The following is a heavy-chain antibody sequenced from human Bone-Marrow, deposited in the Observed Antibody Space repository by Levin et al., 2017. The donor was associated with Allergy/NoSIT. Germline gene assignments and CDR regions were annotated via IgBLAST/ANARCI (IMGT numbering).Heavy chain of an antibody. D-gene: IGHD3-3*01. CDR3: AKDGYYDSWGYFDL. J-gene: IGHJ2*01. CDR2: IRDRGGDT. V-gene: IGHV3-23*01. Sequence: SCEASGFTFSSYAMNWVRQAPGKGLEWVSVIRDRGGDTYYADSVKGRFTISRDDSKNTLYLQMNSLGAEDTAVYFCAKDGYYDSWGYFDLWGRGTLVTVSS. CDR1: GFTFSSYA.